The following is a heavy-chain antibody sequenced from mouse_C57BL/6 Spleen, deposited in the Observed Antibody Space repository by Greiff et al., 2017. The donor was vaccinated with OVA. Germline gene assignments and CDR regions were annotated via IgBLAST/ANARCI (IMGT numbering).Heavy chain of an antibody. CDR2: INPNNGGT. V-gene: IGHV1-22*01. J-gene: IGHJ3*01. CDR3: ARETYSNYGEFAY. D-gene: IGHD2-5*01. Sequence: EVQLQQSGPELVKPGASVKVSCKASGYTFTDYNMHWVKQSHGKSLEWIGYINPNNGGTSYNQKFKGKATLTVNKSSSTAYMELRSLTSEDSAVYYCARETYSNYGEFAYWGQGTLVTVSA. CDR1: GYTFTDYN.